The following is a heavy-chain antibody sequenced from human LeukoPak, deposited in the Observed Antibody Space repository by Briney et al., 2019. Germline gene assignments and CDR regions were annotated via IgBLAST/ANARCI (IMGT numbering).Heavy chain of an antibody. D-gene: IGHD6-19*01. CDR1: GGSFSGYY. Sequence: SLTLSLTCAVYGGSFSGYYWSWIRQPPGKGLEWIGEINHSGSTNYNPSLKSRVTISVDTSKNQFSLKLSSVTAADTAVYYCARVLEGSSGQHWYFDLWGRGTLVTVSS. CDR2: INHSGST. J-gene: IGHJ2*01. CDR3: ARVLEGSSGQHWYFDL. V-gene: IGHV4-34*01.